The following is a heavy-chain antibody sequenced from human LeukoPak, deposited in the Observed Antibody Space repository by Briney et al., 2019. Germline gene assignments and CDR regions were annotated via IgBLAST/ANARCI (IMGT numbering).Heavy chain of an antibody. Sequence: SETLSLTCSVSGVSISEYYWTWFRQPAGKGLEGSGRIYITGSTNYNPSLKSRVTMSVDTSKNQLSLKLTSLTAADTAVYYCAKKDGDFWGQGTLVRVSS. J-gene: IGHJ4*02. CDR3: AKKDGDF. CDR1: GVSISEYY. CDR2: IYITGST. V-gene: IGHV4-4*07.